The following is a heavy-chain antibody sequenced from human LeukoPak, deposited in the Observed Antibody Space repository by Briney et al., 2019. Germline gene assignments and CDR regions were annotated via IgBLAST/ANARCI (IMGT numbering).Heavy chain of an antibody. CDR3: ATLEVVVPAARGGWFDP. D-gene: IGHD2-2*01. J-gene: IGHJ5*02. CDR1: GFTFDDYA. CDR2: ISWNSGSI. V-gene: IGHV3-9*01. Sequence: GRSLRLSCAASGFTFDDYAMHWVRQAPGKGLEWVSGISWNSGSIGYADSVKGRFTISRDNAKNSLYLQMNSLRAEDAALYYCATLEVVVPAARGGWFDPWGQGTLVTVSS.